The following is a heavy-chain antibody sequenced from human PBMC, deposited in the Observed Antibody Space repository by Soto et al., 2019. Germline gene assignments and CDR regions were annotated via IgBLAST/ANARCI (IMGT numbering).Heavy chain of an antibody. D-gene: IGHD6-19*01. CDR2: IWYDGSNK. CDR1: GFTFSSHG. J-gene: IGHJ4*02. CDR3: ARWGSGWYGLDY. Sequence: GGSLRLSCAASGFTFSSHGMHWVRQAPGKGLEWVAVIWYDGSNKYYADSVKGRFTISRDNSKNTLYLQMNSLRAEDTAVYYCARWGSGWYGLDYWGQGTLVTVS. V-gene: IGHV3-33*01.